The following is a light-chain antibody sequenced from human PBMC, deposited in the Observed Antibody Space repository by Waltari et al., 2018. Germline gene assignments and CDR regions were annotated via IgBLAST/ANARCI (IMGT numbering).Light chain of an antibody. J-gene: IGKJ4*01. V-gene: IGKV3-11*01. CDR1: QSVTRY. CDR2: DTS. Sequence: EIVLTQSPGTLSLSLGERATLSCRASQSVTRYLAWYQQKPVLAPRLLIYDTSNSATGIPARFIGSGSGTDFSLTITSLESEDFAVYYCQQRADWPLTFGGGTRVEIK. CDR3: QQRADWPLT.